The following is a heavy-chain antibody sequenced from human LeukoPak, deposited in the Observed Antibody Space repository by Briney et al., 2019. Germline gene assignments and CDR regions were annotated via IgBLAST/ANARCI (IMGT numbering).Heavy chain of an antibody. CDR1: GYTFTGYY. J-gene: IGHJ4*02. CDR2: INPNSGGT. CDR3: ARASHDYGDYELDY. V-gene: IGHV1-2*06. Sequence: ASVKVSCTASGYTFTGYYMHWVRQAPGQGLEWMGRINPNSGGTNYAQKFQGRVTMTRDTSISTAYMELSRLRSDDTAVYYCARASHDYGDYELDYWGQGTLVTVSS. D-gene: IGHD4-17*01.